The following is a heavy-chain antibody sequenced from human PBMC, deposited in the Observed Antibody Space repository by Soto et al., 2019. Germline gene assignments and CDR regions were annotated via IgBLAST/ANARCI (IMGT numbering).Heavy chain of an antibody. CDR1: GFTFSDYY. CDR3: ARHGSYCFDD. D-gene: IGHD1-26*01. J-gene: IGHJ4*02. CDR2: ITSSSTYT. Sequence: LRLSCAASGFTFSDYYMSWIRQAPGKGLEWVSYITSSSTYTKYADSVRGRFTISRDNAKNSLYLQMNSLRAEDTAVYYCARHGSYCFDDWGQGTLVTVSS. V-gene: IGHV3-11*06.